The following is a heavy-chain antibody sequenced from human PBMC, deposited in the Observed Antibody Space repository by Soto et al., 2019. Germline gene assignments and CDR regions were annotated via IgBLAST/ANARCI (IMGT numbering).Heavy chain of an antibody. Sequence: SETLSLTCSVSSDSMNSGGYYWSWIRQHPGKGLEWIGYLYSNGDTYYNPSLKSRVTISVDTSKNQFSLNLTSVTAADTAVYYCARRGGSSSGYYYYAMDVWGQGTTVTVSS. J-gene: IGHJ6*02. V-gene: IGHV4-31*03. CDR3: ARRGGSSSGYYYYAMDV. CDR1: SDSMNSGGYY. D-gene: IGHD6-6*01. CDR2: LYSNGDT.